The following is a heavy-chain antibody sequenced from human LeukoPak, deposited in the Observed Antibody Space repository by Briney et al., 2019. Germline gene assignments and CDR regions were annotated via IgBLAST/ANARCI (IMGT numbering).Heavy chain of an antibody. V-gene: IGHV1-2*02. CDR2: INPNSGGT. CDR3: ASDFKGIGIKAAAFDY. J-gene: IGHJ4*02. D-gene: IGHD6-13*01. CDR1: GYTFTGYY. Sequence: ASVKVSCKASGYTFTGYYMHWVRQAPGQGLEWMGWINPNSGGTNYAQKFQGRVTMTRDTSISTAYMELSRLRSDDTAVYYCASDFKGIGIKAAAFDYWGQGTLVIVSS.